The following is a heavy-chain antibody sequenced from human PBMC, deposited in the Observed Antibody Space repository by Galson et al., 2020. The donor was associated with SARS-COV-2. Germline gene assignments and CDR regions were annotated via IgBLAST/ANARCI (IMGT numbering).Heavy chain of an antibody. J-gene: IGHJ4*02. V-gene: IGHV3-33*01. D-gene: IGHD3-22*01. CDR1: GFTFSTYA. CDR3: APTIIVPGTLDY. Sequence: GGSLRLSCVASGFTFSTYAMHWVRQAPGKGLEWVAVIWSDENHKYYAESVKGRFTISRDNSKNTVTLEMNSQRAEDTAVYYCAPTIIVPGTLDYWGQGTLVSVSS. CDR2: IWSDENHK.